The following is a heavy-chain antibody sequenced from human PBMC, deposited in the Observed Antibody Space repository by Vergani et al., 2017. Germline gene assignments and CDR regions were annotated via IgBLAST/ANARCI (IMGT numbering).Heavy chain of an antibody. Sequence: QVQLQQWGAGLLKPSETLSLTCAVYGGSFSGYYWSWIRQPPGKGLEWIGEINHSGSTNYNPSLKSRVTISVDTSKNQFSLKLSSVTAADKAVYYCARGAGVSYLAYFDYWGQGTLVTVSS. CDR1: GGSFSGYY. J-gene: IGHJ4*02. CDR2: INHSGST. D-gene: IGHD2-8*01. CDR3: ARGAGVSYLAYFDY. V-gene: IGHV4-34*01.